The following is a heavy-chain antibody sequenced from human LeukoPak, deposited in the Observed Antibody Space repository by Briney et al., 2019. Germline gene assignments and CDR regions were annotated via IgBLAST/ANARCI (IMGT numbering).Heavy chain of an antibody. J-gene: IGHJ4*02. Sequence: ASVKVSCKASGYTFSSYGFIWVRQAPGQGLEWMGWINAYNGNTNYAQNLQGRVTMTTDTSTSRAYMELRSLRSDDTAVYYCARRQGTTLNFDYWGQGSLVTVYS. CDR2: INAYNGNT. D-gene: IGHD1-1*01. CDR3: ARRQGTTLNFDY. CDR1: GYTFSSYG. V-gene: IGHV1-18*01.